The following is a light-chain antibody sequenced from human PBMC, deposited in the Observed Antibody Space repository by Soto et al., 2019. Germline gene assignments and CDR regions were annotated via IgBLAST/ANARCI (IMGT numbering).Light chain of an antibody. CDR1: SNDVGGYNY. J-gene: IGLJ7*01. CDR3: RAYTGSNTAV. V-gene: IGLV2-14*03. Sequence: QSALTQPASVSGSPAQSITISCTGTSNDVGGYNYVSWYQQYPLKAPQLMIYDVSYRPSGVSNRFSVSKSGNTACLTISGLRPEDEADYYCRAYTGSNTAVFGGGTQLSVL. CDR2: DVS.